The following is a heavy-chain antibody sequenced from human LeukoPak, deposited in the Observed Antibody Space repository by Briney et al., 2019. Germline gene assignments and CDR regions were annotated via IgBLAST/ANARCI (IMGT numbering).Heavy chain of an antibody. CDR3: ARDLRPRRIFGVNYYYMDV. D-gene: IGHD3-3*01. Sequence: SETLSLTCTVSGGSISSGDYYWSWIRQPPGKGLEWIAYMYYSGSTYYNPSLKSRVTISVDTSKNQFSLKLSSVTAADTAVYYCARDLRPRRIFGVNYYYMDVWGKGTTVTVSS. J-gene: IGHJ6*03. CDR1: GGSISSGDYY. CDR2: MYYSGST. V-gene: IGHV4-30-4*02.